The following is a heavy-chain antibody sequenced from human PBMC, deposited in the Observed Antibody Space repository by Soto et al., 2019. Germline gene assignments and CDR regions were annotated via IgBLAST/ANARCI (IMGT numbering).Heavy chain of an antibody. CDR1: GASISRSPYH. D-gene: IGHD3-3*01. J-gene: IGHJ6*03. CDR3: ARQGAPEGFSSYHYYMDV. Sequence: QLQLQESSPGLVKPSETLSPTCTVSGASISRSPYHWAWIRQPPGKGLEWIGSIYFSGNSYYNPSLKSRVTISVDTSKNQFSLKLSSVTAADTAVYYCARQGAPEGFSSYHYYMDVWVKGTAVTVSS. CDR2: IYFSGNS. V-gene: IGHV4-39*01.